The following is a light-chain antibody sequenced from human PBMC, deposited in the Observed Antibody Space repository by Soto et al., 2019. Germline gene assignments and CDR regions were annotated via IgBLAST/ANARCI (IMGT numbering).Light chain of an antibody. J-gene: IGLJ1*01. CDR1: SSGGGTYNL. CDR2: EGS. CDR3: CSYAGSSTFDPYV. Sequence: QSLLTQPAPGAGAPGQSITISCPGTSSGGGTYNLVSWFQQHPGKAPKLMIYEGSKRPSGVSNRFSGSKSGNTASLTISGLQAEDEADYYCCSYAGSSTFDPYVFGTGTKVTVL. V-gene: IGLV2-23*03.